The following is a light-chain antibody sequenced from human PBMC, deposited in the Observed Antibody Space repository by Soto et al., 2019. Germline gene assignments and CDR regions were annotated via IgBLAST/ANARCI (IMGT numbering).Light chain of an antibody. CDR1: QSISSY. CDR2: AAS. J-gene: IGKJ3*01. CDR3: QQSYSTPLT. Sequence: DIQMTQSPSSLSASVGDRVTITCRASQSISSYLNWYQQKPGTAPKLLIYAASSLQSGVPSRFSGSGSGTDFTLTISSLQPEDFATYYCQQSYSTPLTFGPGTKVDI. V-gene: IGKV1-39*01.